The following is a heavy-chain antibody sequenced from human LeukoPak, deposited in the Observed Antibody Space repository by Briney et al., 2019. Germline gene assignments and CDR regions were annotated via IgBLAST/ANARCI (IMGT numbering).Heavy chain of an antibody. CDR2: ISSSYI. Sequence: PGGSLRLSCAASGFTVSSNYMSWVRQAPGKGLEWVSSISSSYIYYADSVKGRFTISRDNSKNTLYLQMNSLRAEDTAVYYCAKDLFVLRFLEWSDDAFDIWGQGTMVTVSS. D-gene: IGHD3-3*01. J-gene: IGHJ3*02. V-gene: IGHV3-53*01. CDR1: GFTVSSNY. CDR3: AKDLFVLRFLEWSDDAFDI.